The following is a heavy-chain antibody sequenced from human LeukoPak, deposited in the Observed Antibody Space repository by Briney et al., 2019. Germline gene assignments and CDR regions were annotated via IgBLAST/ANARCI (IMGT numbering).Heavy chain of an antibody. CDR3: ARDRPLDADDYYGFYYFDY. Sequence: GASVKVSCKASGYTFTGYYMHWVRQAPGQGLEWMGWINPNSGGTNHAQKFQGRVTMTRDTSISTAYMELIRLRSDDTAVYYCARDRPLDADDYYGFYYFDYWGQGTLVTVSS. CDR1: GYTFTGYY. V-gene: IGHV1-2*02. CDR2: INPNSGGT. J-gene: IGHJ4*02. D-gene: IGHD3-10*01.